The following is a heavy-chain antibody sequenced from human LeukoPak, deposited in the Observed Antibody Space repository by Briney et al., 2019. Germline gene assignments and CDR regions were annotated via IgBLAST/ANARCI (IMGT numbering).Heavy chain of an antibody. CDR2: IIPIFGTA. Sequence: SVKVSCKASGGTFSSYAISWVRRAPGQGLEWMGGIIPIFGTANYAQKFQGRVTITTDESTSTAYMELSSLRSEDTAVYYCARYYPPRYYFDYWGQGTLVTVSS. CDR1: GGTFSSYA. J-gene: IGHJ4*02. D-gene: IGHD3-10*01. CDR3: ARYYPPRYYFDY. V-gene: IGHV1-69*05.